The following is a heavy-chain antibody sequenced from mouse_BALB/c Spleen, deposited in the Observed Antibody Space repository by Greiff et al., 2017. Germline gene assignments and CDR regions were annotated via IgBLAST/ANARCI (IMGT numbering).Heavy chain of an antibody. V-gene: IGHV5-4*02. Sequence: DVMLVESGGGLVKPGGSLKLSCAASGFTFSDYYMYWVRQTPEKRLEWVATISDGGSYTYYPDSVKGRFTISRDNAKNNLYLQMSSLKSEDTAMYYCARDGGYRYDGAWFAYWGQGTLVTVSA. CDR1: GFTFSDYY. CDR3: ARDGGYRYDGAWFAY. J-gene: IGHJ3*01. CDR2: ISDGGSYT. D-gene: IGHD2-14*01.